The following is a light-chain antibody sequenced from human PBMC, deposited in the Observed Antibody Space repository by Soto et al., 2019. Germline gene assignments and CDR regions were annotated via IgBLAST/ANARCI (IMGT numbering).Light chain of an antibody. CDR2: GAS. CDR1: QSVSSN. J-gene: IGKJ1*01. Sequence: EILMAQSPATLCVSPGERATFSCRASQSVSSNLAWYQQKPGQAPRLLIYGASTRATGIPARFSGSGSGTEFTLTISSLQSEDFAVYYCQQYSNWPSWTFGQGTKVDIK. V-gene: IGKV3-15*01. CDR3: QQYSNWPSWT.